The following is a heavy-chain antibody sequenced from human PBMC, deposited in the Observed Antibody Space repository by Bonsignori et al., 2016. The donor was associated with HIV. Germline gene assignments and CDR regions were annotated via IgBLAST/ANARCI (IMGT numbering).Heavy chain of an antibody. J-gene: IGHJ4*02. CDR3: AREVSGWYVFWDY. D-gene: IGHD6-19*01. V-gene: IGHV3-7*03. Sequence: GGSLRLSCAASGFTFSTNWMTWVRQAPGKGLEWVASIKQDGSEKYYADSVKGRFTISRDNAKNSLYLQMNSLRPEDTAVYYCAREVSGWYVFWDYWGQGTLVTVSS. CDR1: GFTFSTNW. CDR2: IKQDGSEK.